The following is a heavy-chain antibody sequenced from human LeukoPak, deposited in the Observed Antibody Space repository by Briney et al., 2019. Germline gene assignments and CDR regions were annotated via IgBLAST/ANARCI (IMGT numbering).Heavy chain of an antibody. CDR3: ARLYGGNSLGQMDY. CDR1: GYTFTGYY. Sequence: GASVKVSCKASGYTFTGYYMHWVRQAPGQGLEWMGCINPHSGGTNYAQKFHDRVTMNRDTSISTAYMDLSSLISKDTAVYYCARLYGGNSLGQMDYWGQGTLVTVSS. D-gene: IGHD4-23*01. J-gene: IGHJ4*02. V-gene: IGHV1-2*02. CDR2: INPHSGGT.